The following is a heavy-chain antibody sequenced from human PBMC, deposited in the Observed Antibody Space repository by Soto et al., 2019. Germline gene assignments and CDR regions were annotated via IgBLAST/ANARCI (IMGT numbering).Heavy chain of an antibody. CDR2: ISSSSSTI. CDR3: ARASIPAAIFY. V-gene: IGHV3-48*01. Sequence: GGSLRLSCAASGFTFSSYSMNWVRQAPGKGLEWVSYISSSSSTIYYADSVKGRFTISRDNAKNSLYLQMNSLRAEDTAVYYCARASIPAAIFYWGQGTLVTVSS. D-gene: IGHD2-2*01. CDR1: GFTFSSYS. J-gene: IGHJ4*02.